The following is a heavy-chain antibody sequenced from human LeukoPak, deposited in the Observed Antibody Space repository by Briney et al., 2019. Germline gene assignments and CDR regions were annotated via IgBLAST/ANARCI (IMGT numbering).Heavy chain of an antibody. V-gene: IGHV3-21*01. J-gene: IGHJ3*02. CDR3: ARGAWDI. CDR2: ISSSSDHT. CDR1: GFSFRGYS. Sequence: GGSLRLSFSASGFSFRGYSMNCVRHAPGKALEWVSSISSSSDHTYYADSVKGRFTISRDNAKNSLYLQMNSLRAEDTAVYYCARGAWDIWGQGTMVTVSS.